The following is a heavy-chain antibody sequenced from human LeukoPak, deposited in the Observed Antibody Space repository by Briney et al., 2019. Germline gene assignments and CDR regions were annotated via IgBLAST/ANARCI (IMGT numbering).Heavy chain of an antibody. Sequence: LETLSLACTVSGGSITNYYWTWIRQPPGKGLEWIGYIHYSGSTNYNPSLKSRVTISVDTSKSQFSLKLSSVTAADTAVYYCARASVTYYYYYMDVWGKGTTVTASS. J-gene: IGHJ6*03. CDR2: IHYSGST. V-gene: IGHV4-59*01. CDR1: GGSITNYY. D-gene: IGHD4-11*01. CDR3: ARASVTYYYYYMDV.